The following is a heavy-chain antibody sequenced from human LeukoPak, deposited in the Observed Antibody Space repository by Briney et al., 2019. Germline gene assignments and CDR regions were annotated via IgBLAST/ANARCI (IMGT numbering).Heavy chain of an antibody. D-gene: IGHD6-19*01. J-gene: IGHJ4*02. CDR1: GFTFDDYA. Sequence: GGSLRLSCAASGFTFDDYAMHWVRQAPGKGLEWVSGISWNSGSIGYADSVKGRFTISRDNAKNSLYLQMNSLRAEDTALYYCAKGGTRYSSGWYRPLASATPYVYWGQGTLVTVSP. V-gene: IGHV3-9*01. CDR3: AKGGTRYSSGWYRPLASATPYVY. CDR2: ISWNSGSI.